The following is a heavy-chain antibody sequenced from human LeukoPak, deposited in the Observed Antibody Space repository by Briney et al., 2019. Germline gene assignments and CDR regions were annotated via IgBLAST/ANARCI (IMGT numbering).Heavy chain of an antibody. D-gene: IGHD1-26*01. Sequence: ASVKVSCKASGYTLTGYYMHWVRQAPRQGVEWMGWINPNSGGTNYAQKFQGRVTMTRDTSIGTAYMELSRLRSDDTAVYYCARVVVGANNWFDPWGQGTLVIVSS. CDR1: GYTLTGYY. CDR2: INPNSGGT. V-gene: IGHV1-2*02. J-gene: IGHJ5*02. CDR3: ARVVVGANNWFDP.